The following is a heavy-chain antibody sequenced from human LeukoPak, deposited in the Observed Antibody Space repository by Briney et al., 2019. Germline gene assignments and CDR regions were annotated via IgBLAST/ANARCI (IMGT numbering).Heavy chain of an antibody. V-gene: IGHV3-66*02. J-gene: IGHJ4*02. CDR3: AGGGEASRSLHY. CDR1: GFTFSSYA. Sequence: GGSLRLSCAASGFTFSSYAMSWVRPAPGKGLEWVSVIYNGGTPYYADSVKGRFTISRDNSKSTLFVYLQMNSRRTDGTAVYYGAGGGEASRSLHYRGQGTLVTVSS. D-gene: IGHD3-16*01. CDR2: IYNGGTP.